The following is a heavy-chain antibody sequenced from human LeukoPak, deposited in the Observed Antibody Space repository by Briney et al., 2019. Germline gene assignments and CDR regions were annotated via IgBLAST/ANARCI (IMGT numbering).Heavy chain of an antibody. D-gene: IGHD1-7*01. Sequence: PGGSLRLSCAASGFTFSSYAMSWVRQAPGKGLEWVSAISGSGGSTYYADSVKGRFTISRDNSKNTLYLQMNSLRAEDTAVYYCAKDRGRTGTLRYFGYWGQGTLVTVSS. CDR2: ISGSGGST. CDR1: GFTFSSYA. J-gene: IGHJ4*02. V-gene: IGHV3-23*01. CDR3: AKDRGRTGTLRYFGY.